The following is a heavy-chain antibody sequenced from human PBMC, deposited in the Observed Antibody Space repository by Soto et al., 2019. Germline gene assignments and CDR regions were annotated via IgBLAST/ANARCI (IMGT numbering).Heavy chain of an antibody. CDR3: ARVPTQGGPSFNFDY. J-gene: IGHJ4*02. CDR2: ISSSSSYI. CDR1: GFTVSSYS. V-gene: IGHV3-21*01. Sequence: PGGSLRLSCAASGFTVSSYSMNWVRQAPGKGLEWVSSISSSSSYIYYADSVKGRFTISRDNAKNSLYLQMNSLRAEDTAVYYCARVPTQGGPSFNFDYWGQGTLVTVSS. D-gene: IGHD2-15*01.